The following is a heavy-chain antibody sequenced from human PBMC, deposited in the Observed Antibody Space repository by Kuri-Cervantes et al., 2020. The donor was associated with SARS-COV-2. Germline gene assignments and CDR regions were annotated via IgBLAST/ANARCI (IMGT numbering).Heavy chain of an antibody. Sequence: SETLSLTCTVSGGSISSSSYYWGWIRQPPGKGLEWIGSIYHSGSTNYNPSLKSRVTMSVDTSKNQFSLKLSSVTAADTAVYYCARDRGSGWSPRFDPWGQGTLVTVSS. J-gene: IGHJ5*02. D-gene: IGHD6-19*01. V-gene: IGHV4-39*07. CDR1: GGSISSSSYY. CDR3: ARDRGSGWSPRFDP. CDR2: IYHSGST.